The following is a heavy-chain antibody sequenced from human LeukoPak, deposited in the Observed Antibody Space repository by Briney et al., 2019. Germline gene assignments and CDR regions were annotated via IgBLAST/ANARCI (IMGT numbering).Heavy chain of an antibody. J-gene: IGHJ3*02. V-gene: IGHV4-4*07. CDR2: IYTSGST. Sequence: SETLSLTCTVSGGSISSYYWSWIRQPAGKGLEWIGRIYTSGSTNYNPSLKSRVTMSVDTSKNQFSLKLSSVTAADTAVYYCAAGYSSSWFYAFDIWGQGTMVTVSS. D-gene: IGHD6-13*01. CDR3: AAGYSSSWFYAFDI. CDR1: GGSISSYY.